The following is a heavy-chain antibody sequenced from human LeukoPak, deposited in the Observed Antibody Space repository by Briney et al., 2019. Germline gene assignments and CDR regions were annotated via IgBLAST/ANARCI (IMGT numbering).Heavy chain of an antibody. CDR1: GDSVSSNSAA. V-gene: IGHV6-1*01. J-gene: IGHJ4*02. D-gene: IGHD3-16*01. CDR2: TYYRSKWYN. CDR3: ARDRPYDYVWGRYYFDY. Sequence: SQTLSLTCAISGDSVSSNSAAWNWIRQSPSRGLEWLGRTYYRSKWYNDYAVSVKSRITINPDTSKNQFSLQLNSVTPEDTAVYYCARDRPYDYVWGRYYFDYWGQGTLVTVSS.